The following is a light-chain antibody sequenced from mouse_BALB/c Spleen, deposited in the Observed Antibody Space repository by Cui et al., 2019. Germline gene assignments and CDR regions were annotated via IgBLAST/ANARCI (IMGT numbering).Light chain of an antibody. CDR2: KAS. CDR3: QQGQSYPRT. Sequence: DIQMNQSPSSLSASLGDTITITCHASQNINVWLSWYQQKPGNIPKLLIYKASNLHTGVPSRFSGSGSGTGFTLTISSLQPGDIATYYCQQGQSYPRTFGGGTKLEIK. CDR1: QNINVW. V-gene: IGKV10-94*01. J-gene: IGKJ1*01.